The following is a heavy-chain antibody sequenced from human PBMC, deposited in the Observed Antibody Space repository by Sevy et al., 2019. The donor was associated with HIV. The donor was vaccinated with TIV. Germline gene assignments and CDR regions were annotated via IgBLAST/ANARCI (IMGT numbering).Heavy chain of an antibody. J-gene: IGHJ4*02. Sequence: SETLSLTYTVSGGSISSSSYYWGWIRQPPGKGLEWIGSIYYSGSTYYNPSLKSRVTISVDTSKNQFSLKLSSVTAADTAVYYCARRMITFGGEEFDYWGQGTLVTVSS. V-gene: IGHV4-39*01. D-gene: IGHD3-16*01. CDR2: IYYSGST. CDR3: ARRMITFGGEEFDY. CDR1: GGSISSSSYY.